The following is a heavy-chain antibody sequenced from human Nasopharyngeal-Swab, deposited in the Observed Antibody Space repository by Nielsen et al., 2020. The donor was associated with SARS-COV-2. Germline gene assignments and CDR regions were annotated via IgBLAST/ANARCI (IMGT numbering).Heavy chain of an antibody. CDR1: GYSFRTYG. J-gene: IGHJ4*02. V-gene: IGHV3-23*01. Sequence: GESLKISCVASGYSFRTYGMSWVRQAPGKGLEWVAAIVGSGDISGSGGRTYYADSVKGRFTISRDNSKNTLSLQMNSLRAEDTAVYYCAKDLRGPYFFWGQGTLVTVSS. D-gene: IGHD2/OR15-2a*01. CDR2: IVGSGDISGSGGRT. CDR3: AKDLRGPYFF.